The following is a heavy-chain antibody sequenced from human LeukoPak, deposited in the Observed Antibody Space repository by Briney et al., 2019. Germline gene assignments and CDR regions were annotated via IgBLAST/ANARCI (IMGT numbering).Heavy chain of an antibody. D-gene: IGHD3-16*02. Sequence: GGSLRLSCAASGFTFSSYAMHWVRQAPGKGLEWVAVISYDGSNKYYADSVKGRFTISRDNSKNTLYLQMNSLRAEDTAVYYCARSGYDYVRGSYRPPYYFDYWGQGTLVTVSS. CDR1: GFTFSSYA. V-gene: IGHV3-30*04. J-gene: IGHJ4*02. CDR2: ISYDGSNK. CDR3: ARSGYDYVRGSYRPPYYFDY.